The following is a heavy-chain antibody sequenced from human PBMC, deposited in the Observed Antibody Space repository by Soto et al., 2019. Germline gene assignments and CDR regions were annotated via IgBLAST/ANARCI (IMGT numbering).Heavy chain of an antibody. Sequence: QVQLVQSGAEVKKPGASVKVSCKASGYTFTSYDINWVRQATGQGLEWMGWMNPNSGNTGYAQKFQGRVTMTRNTAISTDYMELSSLRSEDTAVYYCARGLVASDSSGYLHWSFDLWGRGTLVTVSS. CDR2: MNPNSGNT. CDR1: GYTFTSYD. D-gene: IGHD3-22*01. V-gene: IGHV1-8*01. J-gene: IGHJ2*01. CDR3: ARGLVASDSSGYLHWSFDL.